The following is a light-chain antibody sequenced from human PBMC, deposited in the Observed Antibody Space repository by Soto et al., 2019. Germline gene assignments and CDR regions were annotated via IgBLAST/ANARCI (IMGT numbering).Light chain of an antibody. CDR2: SND. CDR1: GSDVGGNT. CDR3: ATWDDSLFGHV. V-gene: IGLV1-44*01. Sequence: QSVLTQPPSASATPGQRVTISCSGRGSDVGGNTVNWYQQFPGAAPKPLIYSNDQRPSGVPDRFSASKSGTSASLAISGLQSEDEADYYCATWDDSLFGHVFGTGTKVTVL. J-gene: IGLJ1*01.